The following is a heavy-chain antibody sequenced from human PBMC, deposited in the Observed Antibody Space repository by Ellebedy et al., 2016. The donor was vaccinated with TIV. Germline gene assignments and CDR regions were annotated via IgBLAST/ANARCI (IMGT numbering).Heavy chain of an antibody. J-gene: IGHJ5*02. V-gene: IGHV1-8*02. CDR2: MNPNSGNT. CDR1: GYTFTSYD. Sequence: ASVKVSCKASGYTFTSYDINWVRQATGQGLEWMGWMNPNSGNTGYAQKFQGRVTMTRDTSTSTVYMELSSLRSDDTAVYYCARPVLDPRIMITFGDGWFDPWGQGTLVTVSS. CDR3: ARPVLDPRIMITFGDGWFDP. D-gene: IGHD3-16*01.